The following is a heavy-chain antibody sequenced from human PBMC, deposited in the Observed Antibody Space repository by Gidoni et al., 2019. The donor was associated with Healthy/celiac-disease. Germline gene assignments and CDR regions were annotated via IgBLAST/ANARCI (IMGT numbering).Heavy chain of an antibody. CDR1: GGSISSYY. J-gene: IGHJ4*02. Sequence: QVQLQESGPGRLKRSETLSLTCTVSGGSISSYYWSWIRQPPGKCLEWSGYIYYSGSTNYNPSLKSRVTISVDTSKNQFSLKLSSVTAADTSVYYCARQRGSSSTFDYWGQGTLVTVSS. D-gene: IGHD6-6*01. V-gene: IGHV4-59*08. CDR3: ARQRGSSSTFDY. CDR2: IYYSGST.